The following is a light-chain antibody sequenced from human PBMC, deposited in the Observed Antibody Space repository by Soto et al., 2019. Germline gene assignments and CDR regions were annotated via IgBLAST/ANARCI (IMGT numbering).Light chain of an antibody. CDR3: SSYTSSSPL. CDR2: EVS. CDR1: SSDAGSYNY. V-gene: IGLV2-14*01. Sequence: QSALTQPASVSGSPGQSITISCTGTSSDAGSYNYVSWYQQHPGKAPKLMIYEVSDRPSGISSRFSGSKSGNTASLTISGLQTEDEADYYCSSYTSSSPLFGTGTKVTVL. J-gene: IGLJ1*01.